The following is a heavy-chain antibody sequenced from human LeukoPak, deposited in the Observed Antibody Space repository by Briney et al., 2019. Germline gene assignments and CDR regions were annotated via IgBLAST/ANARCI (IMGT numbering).Heavy chain of an antibody. CDR1: GFTFTSYA. D-gene: IGHD2-15*01. CDR2: ISGSGGST. Sequence: PGGSLRLSCAASGFTFTSYAMSWVRQAPGKGLEWVSGISGSGGSTYYADSVKGRFTISRDNAKNSLYLQMNSLRAEDTAVYYCAREWGGMVVAETASFDPWGQGTLVTVSS. V-gene: IGHV3-23*01. CDR3: AREWGGMVVAETASFDP. J-gene: IGHJ5*02.